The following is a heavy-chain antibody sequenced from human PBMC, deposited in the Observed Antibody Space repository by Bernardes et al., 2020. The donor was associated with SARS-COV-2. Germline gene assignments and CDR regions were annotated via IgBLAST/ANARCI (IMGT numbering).Heavy chain of an antibody. Sequence: VGSLRLSCAASGIIFSNSWMTWVRQAPGPGLAWVANIKPDGSQTFSVDAVKGRFTISRDNAKNSLYLQMNSLRAEDTAVYYCARDSGRYYIDYWGQGTLVTVSS. CDR2: IKPDGSQT. D-gene: IGHD1-26*01. J-gene: IGHJ4*02. CDR1: GIIFSNSW. CDR3: ARDSGRYYIDY. V-gene: IGHV3-7*01.